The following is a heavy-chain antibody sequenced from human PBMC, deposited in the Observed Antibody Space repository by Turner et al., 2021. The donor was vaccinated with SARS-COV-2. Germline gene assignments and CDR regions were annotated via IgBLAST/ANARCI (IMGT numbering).Heavy chain of an antibody. D-gene: IGHD3-10*01. CDR2: VGTAGDT. V-gene: IGHV3-13*04. CDR1: GLTFSNYD. Sequence: EVQLVESGGGLVPPGGSMRLSCATSGLTFSNYDRHWGRQGTGKGLEWVSAVGTAGDTYYPGSMKGRFTISRENGKNSLYLQMNTLRAGDTAVYYCARAKFRGLISWFDPWGQGTLVTVSS. J-gene: IGHJ5*02. CDR3: ARAKFRGLISWFDP.